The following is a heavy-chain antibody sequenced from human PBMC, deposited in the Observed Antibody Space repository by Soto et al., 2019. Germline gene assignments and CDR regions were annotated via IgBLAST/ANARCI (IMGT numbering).Heavy chain of an antibody. J-gene: IGHJ4*02. D-gene: IGHD3-10*01. V-gene: IGHV3-9*01. CDR2: ISWNGAAT. CDR1: GFTFDDYA. CDR3: ANLPLYGSGFDC. Sequence: EAQLVESGGGLVQPVRSLRLSCVASGFTFDDYAIHWVRQALGKGLEWVWGISWNGAATGYADSVKGRFTISRDNAKNSLYLPMSSLRTEDTAIYYCANLPLYGSGFDCWGQGTLVTVSS.